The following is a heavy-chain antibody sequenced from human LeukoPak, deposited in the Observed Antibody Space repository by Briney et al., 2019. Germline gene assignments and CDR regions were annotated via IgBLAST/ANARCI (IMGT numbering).Heavy chain of an antibody. Sequence: GGSLRLSCTASGFIFSSITVNWVRQAPGKGLEWVSSITSSGSSIYYADSVKGRFTISRDNAKNSLYLQMNGLRAEDTAVYYCARAQIEDYWGQGTLVTVSS. CDR3: ARAQIEDY. J-gene: IGHJ4*02. CDR2: ITSSGSSI. CDR1: GFIFSSIT. V-gene: IGHV3-21*01.